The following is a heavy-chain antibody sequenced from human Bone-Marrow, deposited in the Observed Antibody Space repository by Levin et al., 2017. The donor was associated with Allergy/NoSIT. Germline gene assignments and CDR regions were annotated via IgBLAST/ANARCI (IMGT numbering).Heavy chain of an antibody. Sequence: GPLRLSCDVSSGSFIGYYCTWIRQPPGKGLEWIGEMHHSGMTNYNPSLKSRVSISADTSKSQFSLKLNSVTAADTAVYYCARSHSTSGMDFWGQGTLVTVSS. CDR3: ARSHSTSGMDF. V-gene: IGHV4-34*01. CDR1: SGSFIGYY. D-gene: IGHD1-26*01. J-gene: IGHJ4*02. CDR2: MHHSGMT.